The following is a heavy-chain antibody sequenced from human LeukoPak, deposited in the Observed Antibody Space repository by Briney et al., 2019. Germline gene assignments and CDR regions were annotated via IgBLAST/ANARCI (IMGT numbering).Heavy chain of an antibody. V-gene: IGHV1-46*01. J-gene: IGHJ5*02. CDR2: VNPSGGST. Sequence: ASVKVSCKASGYTFTGYYMHWVRQAPGQGLEWMGIVNPSGGSTSYAQKFQGRVAMTRDTSTSTVYMELSSLRSEDTAVYYCARAEGSGFDPWGQGTLVTVSS. CDR1: GYTFTGYY. CDR3: ARAEGSGFDP.